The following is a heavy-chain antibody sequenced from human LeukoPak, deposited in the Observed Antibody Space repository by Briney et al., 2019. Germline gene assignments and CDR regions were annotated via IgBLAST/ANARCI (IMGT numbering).Heavy chain of an antibody. J-gene: IGHJ3*02. V-gene: IGHV3-7*05. D-gene: IGHD6-13*01. CDR3: SRWGTYSSSWLGAFDI. CDR2: IKQEGREK. CDR1: GFTFSNYW. Sequence: PGGSLRLSCTVSGFTFSNYWMSWVRQAAGEGLDWGVNIKQEGREKHYVASVEGRFTTSRDNARNSLYLQMNSLRAEDTAVYYCSRWGTYSSSWLGAFDIWGQGTMVTVSS.